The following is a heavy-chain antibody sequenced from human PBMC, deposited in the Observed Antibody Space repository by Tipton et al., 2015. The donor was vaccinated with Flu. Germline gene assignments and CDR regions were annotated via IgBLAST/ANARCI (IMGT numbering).Heavy chain of an antibody. J-gene: IGHJ4*02. CDR2: IIAIFGTT. V-gene: IGHV1-69*12. CDR1: GGIFRSNA. Sequence: QVQLVQSGAEVKKPGSSVKVSCKASGGIFRSNAISWVRQAPGQGLEWMGGIIAIFGTTNYAQKFQARVTISADESTSTVYMDLSSLRSEDTAVYYCARSVGYHSGYFDYWGQGTLVTVSS. CDR3: ARSVGYHSGYFDY. D-gene: IGHD3-22*01.